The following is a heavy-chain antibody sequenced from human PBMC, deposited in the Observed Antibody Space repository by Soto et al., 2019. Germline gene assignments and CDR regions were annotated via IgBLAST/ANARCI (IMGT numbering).Heavy chain of an antibody. D-gene: IGHD2-15*01. CDR2: MNANNGNT. CDR3: ARSLVVAATRRLDYYYYYGMDV. Sequence: ASVKVSCQASGYTFTSYDINWVRQATGQGLEWMGWMNANNGNTGYAQKFQGRVTITRDTSASTAYMELSSLRSEDTAVYYCARSLVVAATRRLDYYYYYGMDVWGQGTTVTVS. J-gene: IGHJ6*02. V-gene: IGHV1-8*01. CDR1: GYTFTSYD.